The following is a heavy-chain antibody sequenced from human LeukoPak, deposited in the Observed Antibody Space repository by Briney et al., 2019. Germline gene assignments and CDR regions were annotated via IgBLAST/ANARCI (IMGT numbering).Heavy chain of an antibody. CDR2: INHSGST. CDR1: GGSFSGYY. V-gene: IGHV4-34*01. D-gene: IGHD2-15*01. J-gene: IGHJ6*03. CDR3: AGLILSGGLFYYYYMDV. Sequence: SETLSLTCAVYGGSFSGYYWSWIRQPPGKGLEWIGEINHSGSTNYNPSLKSRVTISVDTSKNQFSLKLSSVTAADTAVYYCAGLILSGGLFYYYYMDVWGKGTTVTVSS.